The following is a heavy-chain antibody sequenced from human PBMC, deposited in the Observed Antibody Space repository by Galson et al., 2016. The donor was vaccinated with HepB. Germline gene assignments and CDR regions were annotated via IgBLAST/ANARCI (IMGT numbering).Heavy chain of an antibody. CDR2: TYYSGST. V-gene: IGHV4-59*01. J-gene: IGHJ6*02. CDR3: ARGYGGYDHYGMDV. CDR1: RGYISSYY. Sequence: SETLSLTCTVSRGYISSYYWSWIRQPPGKGLEWIGYTYYSGSTNYNPSLKSRVTISVDTSKNQFSLKLSSVTAADTAVYYRARGYGGYDHYGMDVWGQGTTVTVSS. D-gene: IGHD5-12*01.